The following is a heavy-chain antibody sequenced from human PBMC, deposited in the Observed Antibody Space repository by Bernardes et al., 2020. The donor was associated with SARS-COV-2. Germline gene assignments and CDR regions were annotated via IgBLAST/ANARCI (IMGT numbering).Heavy chain of an antibody. J-gene: IGHJ6*02. V-gene: IGHV1-69*13. D-gene: IGHD2-2*01. CDR1: GGTFSSYA. CDR3: ARDDIVVVPAANEMGYCGMDV. CDR2: IIPIFGTA. Sequence: SVKVSCKASGGTFSSYAISWVRQAPGQGLEWMGRIIPIFGTANYAQKFQGRVTITADESTSTAYMELSSLRSEDTAVYYCARDDIVVVPAANEMGYCGMDVWGQGTTVTVSS.